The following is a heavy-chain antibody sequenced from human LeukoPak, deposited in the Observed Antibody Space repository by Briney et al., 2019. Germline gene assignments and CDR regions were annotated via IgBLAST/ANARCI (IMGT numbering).Heavy chain of an antibody. CDR1: GFTFSDYA. D-gene: IGHD1-26*01. J-gene: IGHJ4*02. Sequence: GGSLRLSCAASGFTFSDYAMHWVRQAPGKGLEWVAVIRYDGSNKYYADSVKGRFTISRDNSKDTLYLQMNSLRAEDTAVYYCATDRNSGKYYDYWGQGTLVTVSS. V-gene: IGHV3-33*08. CDR2: IRYDGSNK. CDR3: ATDRNSGKYYDY.